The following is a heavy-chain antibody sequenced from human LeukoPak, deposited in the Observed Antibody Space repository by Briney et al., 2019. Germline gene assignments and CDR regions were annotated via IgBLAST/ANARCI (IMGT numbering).Heavy chain of an antibody. J-gene: IGHJ4*02. CDR2: INPNSGGT. V-gene: IGHV1-2*02. CDR3: ARDGWGYDILTGYYTPVNFDY. CDR1: GYTFTGYY. D-gene: IGHD3-9*01. Sequence: ASVKVSCKASGYTFTGYYMDWVRQAPGQGLEWMGWINPNSGGTNYAQKFQGRVTMTRDTSISTAYMELSRLRSDDTAVYYCARDGWGYDILTGYYTPVNFDYWGQGTLVTVSS.